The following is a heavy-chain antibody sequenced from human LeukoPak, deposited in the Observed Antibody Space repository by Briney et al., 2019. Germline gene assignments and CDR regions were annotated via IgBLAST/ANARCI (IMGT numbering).Heavy chain of an antibody. CDR2: INSDGSST. J-gene: IGHJ4*02. CDR3: ARDPRWELHSFDY. D-gene: IGHD1-26*01. Sequence: GGSLRLSCAVSGLLFSDAWMSWVRQGPGKGLVWVSRINSDGSSTSYADSVKGRFTISRDNAKNTLYLQMNSLRAEDTAVYYCARDPRWELHSFDYWGQGTLVTVSS. V-gene: IGHV3-74*01. CDR1: GLLFSDAW.